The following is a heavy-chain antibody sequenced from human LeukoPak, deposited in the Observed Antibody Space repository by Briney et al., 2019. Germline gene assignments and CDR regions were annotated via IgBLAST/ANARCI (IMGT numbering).Heavy chain of an antibody. J-gene: IGHJ4*02. V-gene: IGHV3-21*01. CDR3: ARDISSGWFWVY. CDR2: ISSSSSYI. CDR1: GLTFSSYS. D-gene: IGHD6-19*01. Sequence: GGSLRLSCAAPGLTFSSYSMNLVRQAPGKGLEWVSSISSSSSYIYYADSVKGRFTISRDNAKNSLYLQMNSLRAEDTAVYYCARDISSGWFWVYWGQGTLVTVSS.